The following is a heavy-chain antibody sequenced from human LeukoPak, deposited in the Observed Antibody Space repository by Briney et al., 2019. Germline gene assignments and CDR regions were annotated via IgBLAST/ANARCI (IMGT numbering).Heavy chain of an antibody. D-gene: IGHD3-22*01. CDR2: IHHSGST. Sequence: SEPLSPTCAFDGRSSSCFYCSCLRPPAKRRVGWVGAIHHSGSTNYKPSLKSRVNIPLDTYKNQFALKLSSVTAAGTAVYYCARARYYYDSSSQKRAFDIWGQGTMVTVSS. CDR1: GRSSSCFY. V-gene: IGHV4-34*01. J-gene: IGHJ3*02. CDR3: ARARYYYDSSSQKRAFDI.